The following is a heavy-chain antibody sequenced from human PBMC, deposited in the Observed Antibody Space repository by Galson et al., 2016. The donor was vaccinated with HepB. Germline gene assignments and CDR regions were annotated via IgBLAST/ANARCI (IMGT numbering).Heavy chain of an antibody. CDR3: AKDRSGSFYFPSGDFDY. D-gene: IGHD2-15*01. CDR1: PINLNTYA. CDR2: ISGSGGST. J-gene: IGHJ4*02. Sequence: SLRLSCAASPINLNTYAMSWVRQAPGKGLEWVSGISGSGGSTFYADSVKGRFTISRDNSKNTVFLQMNSLRAEDAAVDCCAKDRSGSFYFPSGDFDYGGQGALVTVSS. V-gene: IGHV3-23*01.